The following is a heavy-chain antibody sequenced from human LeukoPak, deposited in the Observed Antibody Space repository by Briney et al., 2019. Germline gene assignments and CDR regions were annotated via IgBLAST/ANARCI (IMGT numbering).Heavy chain of an antibody. V-gene: IGHV4-4*02. CDR3: ARHYDILTGRDHDAFDI. CDR2: IYHSGST. D-gene: IGHD3-9*01. J-gene: IGHJ3*02. CDR1: GVSISSSNW. Sequence: SGTLSLTCAVSGVSISSSNWWSWVRQPPGKGLEWIGEIYHSGSTNYNPSLKSRVTISVDKSKNQFSLKLSSVTAADTAVYYCARHYDILTGRDHDAFDIWGQGTMVTVSS.